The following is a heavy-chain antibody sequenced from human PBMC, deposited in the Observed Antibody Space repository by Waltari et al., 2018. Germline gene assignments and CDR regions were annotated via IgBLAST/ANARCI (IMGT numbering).Heavy chain of an antibody. Sequence: QVHLQQWGAGLLKPSETLSLTCGVYSGSLTGYHWNWIRQAPGQGLEWIGDINHSGNTDSNPSLESQVTISAYTSKNQFSLHLTSVTAADTAVYYCARGHPFTIVSPRYYYYYYMDVWDKGTAVTVSS. CDR2: INHSGNT. D-gene: IGHD3-9*01. J-gene: IGHJ6*03. CDR1: SGSLTGYH. CDR3: ARGHPFTIVSPRYYYYYYMDV. V-gene: IGHV4-34*01.